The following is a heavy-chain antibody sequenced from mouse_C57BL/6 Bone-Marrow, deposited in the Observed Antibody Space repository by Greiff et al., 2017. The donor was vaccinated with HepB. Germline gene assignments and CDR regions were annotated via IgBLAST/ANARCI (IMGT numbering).Heavy chain of an antibody. Sequence: QVQLQQSGAELVRPGASVTLSCKASGYTFTDYEMHWVKQTPVNGLEWIGAIDPETGGTAYNQKFKGKAILTADKSSSTAYMELRSLTSEDSAVYYCLGLLIYYYAMDYWGQGTSVTVSS. V-gene: IGHV1-15*01. CDR1: GYTFTDYE. D-gene: IGHD3-1*01. CDR3: LGLLIYYYAMDY. CDR2: IDPETGGT. J-gene: IGHJ4*01.